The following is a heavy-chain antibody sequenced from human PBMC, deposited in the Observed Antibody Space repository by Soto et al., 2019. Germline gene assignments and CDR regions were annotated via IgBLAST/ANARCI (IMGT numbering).Heavy chain of an antibody. V-gene: IGHV1-69*13. J-gene: IGHJ6*02. Sequence: EASVKVSCKASGGTFSSYAISWVRQAPGQGLEWMGGIIPIFGAANYAQKFQGRVTITADESTSTAYMELSSLRSEDTAVYYCARDRRGYSYARYYYGMDVWGQGTTVTVSS. CDR1: GGTFSSYA. CDR3: ARDRRGYSYARYYYGMDV. D-gene: IGHD5-18*01. CDR2: IIPIFGAA.